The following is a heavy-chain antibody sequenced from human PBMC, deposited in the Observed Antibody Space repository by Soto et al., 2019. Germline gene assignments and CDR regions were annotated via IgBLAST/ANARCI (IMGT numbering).Heavy chain of an antibody. CDR2: IYYSGST. J-gene: IGHJ4*02. Sequence: QVQLQESGPGLVKPSQTLSLTCTVSGGSISSGDFHWSWIRQPPGKGLEWIGYIYYSGSTYYSPSLKSRVTISVDTSKNQFSLRLSSVTAADTAVYYCARSSTYYYDGSGYAPDYWGQGTLVTVSS. CDR1: GGSISSGDFH. V-gene: IGHV4-30-4*01. CDR3: ARSSTYYYDGSGYAPDY. D-gene: IGHD3-22*01.